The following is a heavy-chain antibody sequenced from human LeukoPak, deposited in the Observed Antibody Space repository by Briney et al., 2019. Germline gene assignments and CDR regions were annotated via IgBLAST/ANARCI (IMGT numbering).Heavy chain of an antibody. D-gene: IGHD2/OR15-2a*01. CDR2: IYSGGST. Sequence: TGGSLRLSCAASGFTVSSNYMSWVRQAPGKGLEWVSVIYSGGSTYCADSVKGRFTISRDNSKNTLYLQMNSLRAEDTAVYYCARDILSQGPDAFDIWGQGTMVTVSS. V-gene: IGHV3-53*01. CDR3: ARDILSQGPDAFDI. J-gene: IGHJ3*02. CDR1: GFTVSSNY.